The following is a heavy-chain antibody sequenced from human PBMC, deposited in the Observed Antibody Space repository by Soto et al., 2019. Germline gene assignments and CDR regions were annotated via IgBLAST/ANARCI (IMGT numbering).Heavy chain of an antibody. Sequence: EVQLLESGGGLVQPGGSLRLSCAASGFTFSSYAMSWVRQAPGKGLEWVSAISGSGGSTYYADSVKGRFTISRDNSKNTQDLQMNSLRAEDTAVYYCAKDRGSGWAWSWGSCREIDYWGQGTLVTVSS. D-gene: IGHD3-16*01. CDR2: ISGSGGST. CDR3: AKDRGSGWAWSWGSCREIDY. CDR1: GFTFSSYA. V-gene: IGHV3-23*01. J-gene: IGHJ4*02.